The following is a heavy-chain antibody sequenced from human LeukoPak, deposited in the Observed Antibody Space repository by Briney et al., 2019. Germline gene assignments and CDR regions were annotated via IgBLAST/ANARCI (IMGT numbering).Heavy chain of an antibody. Sequence: SETLSLTCNVSGGXISSYYCSWIRQPPGKGLEWIGYIYYSGSTNYNPSLKSRVTISVDTSKNQFSLKLSSVTAADTAVYYCASYGVGFNYWGQGTLVTVSS. V-gene: IGHV4-59*08. CDR2: IYYSGST. J-gene: IGHJ4*02. CDR1: GGXISSYY. CDR3: ASYGVGFNY. D-gene: IGHD4-17*01.